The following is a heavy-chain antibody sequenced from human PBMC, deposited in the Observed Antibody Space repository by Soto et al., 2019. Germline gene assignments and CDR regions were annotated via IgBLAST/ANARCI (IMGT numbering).Heavy chain of an antibody. CDR2: ISAYNGNT. V-gene: IGHV1-18*01. Sequence: ASVKVSCKASGYTFTSYGISWVRQAPGQGLEWMGWISAYNGNTNYAQKLQGRVTMTTDTSTSTAYMELRSLRSDDTAVYYCASGHLDLSYYYSYMDVWGKGTTVTVSS. J-gene: IGHJ6*03. CDR3: ASGHLDLSYYYSYMDV. CDR1: GYTFTSYG.